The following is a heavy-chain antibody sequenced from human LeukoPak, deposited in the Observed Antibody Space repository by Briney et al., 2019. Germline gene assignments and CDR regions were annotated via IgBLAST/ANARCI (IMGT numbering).Heavy chain of an antibody. CDR1: GFTFSSYA. CDR3: AKTTYDFWSGYYAGYFDY. Sequence: GGSLRLSCAASGFTFSSYAMSWVRQAPGKGLEWVSAISGSGGSTYYADSVKGRFTISRDNSKNTLYLQMNSLRAEDTAVYYCAKTTYDFWSGYYAGYFDYWGQGTLVTVSS. J-gene: IGHJ4*02. D-gene: IGHD3-3*01. CDR2: ISGSGGST. V-gene: IGHV3-23*01.